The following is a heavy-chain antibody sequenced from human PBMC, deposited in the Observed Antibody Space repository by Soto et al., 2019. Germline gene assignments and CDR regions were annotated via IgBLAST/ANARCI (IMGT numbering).Heavy chain of an antibody. CDR1: GYAFTTYG. J-gene: IGHJ4*02. CDR3: ARGRYGDY. D-gene: IGHD1-1*01. CDR2: ISAHNGNT. Sequence: QVHLVQSGAEVKKPGASVKVSCKGSGYAFTTYGITWVRQAPGQGLEWMGWISAHNGNTNYAQKLQGRVTVTRDTSTSTSYMELRSQRSHYTAVYYCARGRYGDYWGQGALVTVSS. V-gene: IGHV1-18*01.